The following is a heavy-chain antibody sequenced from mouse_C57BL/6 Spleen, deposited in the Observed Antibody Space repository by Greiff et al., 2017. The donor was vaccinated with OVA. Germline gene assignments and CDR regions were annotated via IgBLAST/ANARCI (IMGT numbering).Heavy chain of an antibody. V-gene: IGHV2-2*01. CDR2: IWSGGST. Sequence: QVQLQQSGPGLVQPSQSLSITCTVSGFSLTSYGVHWVRQSPGKGLEWLGVIWSGGSTDYNAAFISRLSISKDNSKSQVFFKMNSLQADDTAIDYCARPYYYGSSYVLDYWGQGTTLTVSS. D-gene: IGHD1-1*01. CDR3: ARPYYYGSSYVLDY. CDR1: GFSLTSYG. J-gene: IGHJ2*01.